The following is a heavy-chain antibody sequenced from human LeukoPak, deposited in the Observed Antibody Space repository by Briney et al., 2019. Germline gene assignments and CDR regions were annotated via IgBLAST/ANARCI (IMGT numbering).Heavy chain of an antibody. Sequence: ASVKVSCKASGYTFTGYYMHWVRQAPGQGLEWMGWINPNSGDTNYAQKLQGRVTMTTDTSTSTAYMELRSLRSDDTAVYYCASPNYYYDSSGYADAFDIWGQGTMVTVSS. J-gene: IGHJ3*02. CDR1: GYTFTGYY. V-gene: IGHV1-2*02. CDR2: INPNSGDT. CDR3: ASPNYYYDSSGYADAFDI. D-gene: IGHD3-22*01.